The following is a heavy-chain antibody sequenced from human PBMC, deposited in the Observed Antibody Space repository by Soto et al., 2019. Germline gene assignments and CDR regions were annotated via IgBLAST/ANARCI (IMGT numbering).Heavy chain of an antibody. CDR3: AIPSIAARRGFYFDY. Sequence: EVQLVESGGGLVKPGGSLRLSCAASGFTFSSYSMNWVRQAPGKGLEWVSSISSSSSYIYYADSVKGRFTISRDNAKNSLYLQMNSRRAEDTAVYYCAIPSIAARRGFYFDYWGQGTLVTVSS. CDR2: ISSSSSYI. V-gene: IGHV3-21*01. D-gene: IGHD6-6*01. CDR1: GFTFSSYS. J-gene: IGHJ4*02.